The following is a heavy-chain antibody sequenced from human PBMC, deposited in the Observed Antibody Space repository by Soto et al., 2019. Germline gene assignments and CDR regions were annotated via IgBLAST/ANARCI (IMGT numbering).Heavy chain of an antibody. D-gene: IGHD2-2*01. J-gene: IGHJ5*02. CDR3: ARGVATGQLDP. Sequence: ASVKVSCKASGYTFTRYTMNWVRQAPGQRLEWMGWINPDNGNTKSSQKFQDRVIITRDTSASTAYMDLSSLRSEDTAVYYCARGVATGQLDPWGQGTLVTVSS. V-gene: IGHV1-3*01. CDR1: GYTFTRYT. CDR2: INPDNGNT.